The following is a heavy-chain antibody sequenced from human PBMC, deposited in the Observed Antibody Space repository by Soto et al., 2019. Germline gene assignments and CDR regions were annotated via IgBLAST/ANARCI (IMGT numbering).Heavy chain of an antibody. D-gene: IGHD2-2*02. CDR3: ARAQTGGYCSSTSCYSYYYYGMDV. J-gene: IGHJ6*02. Sequence: QVPLVQSGAEVKKPGASVKVSCKASGYTFTSYGFSWVRQAPGQGLEWMGWISAYNGNTNYAQKLQGRVTMTTDTSTSTAYMELRSLRSDDTAVYYCARAQTGGYCSSTSCYSYYYYGMDVWGQGTTVTVSS. CDR1: GYTFTSYG. V-gene: IGHV1-18*04. CDR2: ISAYNGNT.